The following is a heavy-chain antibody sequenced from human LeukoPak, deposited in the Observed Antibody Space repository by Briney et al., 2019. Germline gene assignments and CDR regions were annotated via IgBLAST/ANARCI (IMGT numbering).Heavy chain of an antibody. J-gene: IGHJ4*02. CDR3: TTNPRWELQLDY. CDR1: GFTFSNIW. CDR2: IKSKTDGGTT. D-gene: IGHD4-23*01. V-gene: IGHV3-15*01. Sequence: GGSLRLSCAASGFTFSNIWMSWGRQAPGKGLEWVGRIKSKTDGGTTDYAAPVKDRFTISRDDSRNTLYLQMNSLKPEDTALYYCTTNPRWELQLDYWGQGTLVTVSS.